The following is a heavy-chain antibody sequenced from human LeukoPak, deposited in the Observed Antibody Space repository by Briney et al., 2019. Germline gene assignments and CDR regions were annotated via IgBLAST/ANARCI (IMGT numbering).Heavy chain of an antibody. Sequence: GGSLRLSCAASGFTVSSNYMSWVRQAPGKGLEWVSVIYSGGSTYYADSVKGRFTISRDNSKNTLYLQMNSLRAEDTAVYYCAREGYSSGWTRGNDAFDIWGQGTMVTVSS. CDR2: IYSGGST. CDR1: GFTVSSNY. J-gene: IGHJ3*02. CDR3: AREGYSSGWTRGNDAFDI. V-gene: IGHV3-66*01. D-gene: IGHD6-19*01.